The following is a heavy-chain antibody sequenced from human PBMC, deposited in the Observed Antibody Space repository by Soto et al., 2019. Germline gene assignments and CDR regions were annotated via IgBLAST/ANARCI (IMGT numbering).Heavy chain of an antibody. Sequence: SETLSLTFSVSGAVGTSGENYLSWGRQPPGKGLEWLGYIYDSGVTSYTPALKSRVTLSLDRPNNQVSLKLRSVTAADTAVYFCVRDLAHGSTGNVWGHGTLVTVSS. J-gene: IGHJ3*01. CDR2: IYDSGVT. CDR1: GAVGTSGENY. CDR3: VRDLAHGSTGNV. V-gene: IGHV4-30-4*08. D-gene: IGHD3-10*01.